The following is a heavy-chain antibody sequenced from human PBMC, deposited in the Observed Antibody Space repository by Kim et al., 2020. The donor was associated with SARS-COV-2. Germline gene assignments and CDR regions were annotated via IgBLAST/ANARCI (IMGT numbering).Heavy chain of an antibody. D-gene: IGHD3-16*01. CDR1: GFTFSNYA. V-gene: IGHV3-30*04. CDR3: ARALGGGYYYGVDV. Sequence: GGSLRLSCAASGFTFSNYAIHWVRQPPGRGLEWVAVISYDGSNKYYADSVKGRFTISRDNSKNTLYLQMNTLRAEDTAVYYCARALGGGYYYGVDVWGQGTTVTVSS. CDR2: ISYDGSNK. J-gene: IGHJ6*02.